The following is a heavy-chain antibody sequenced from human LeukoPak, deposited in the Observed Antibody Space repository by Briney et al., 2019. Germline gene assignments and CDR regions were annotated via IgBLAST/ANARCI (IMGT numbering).Heavy chain of an antibody. CDR3: ARDGLIGDYYGSGSYYHHLDV. D-gene: IGHD3-10*01. J-gene: IGHJ6*03. Sequence: SQTLSFTCTVSGGSISSGGYYWSWIRQHPGKGLEWIGYIYYSGSTYYNPPLKSRVTISVDTSKNQFSLKLSSVTAADTAVYYCARDGLIGDYYGSGSYYHHLDVWGKGTTVTVSS. V-gene: IGHV4-31*03. CDR2: IYYSGST. CDR1: GGSISSGGYY.